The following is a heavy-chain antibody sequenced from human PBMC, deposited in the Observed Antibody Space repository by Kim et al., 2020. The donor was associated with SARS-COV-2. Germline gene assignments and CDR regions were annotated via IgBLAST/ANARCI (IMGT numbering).Heavy chain of an antibody. Sequence: GGSLRLSCAASGFTFSSYSMNWVRQAPGKGLEWVSSISSSSSYIYYADSVKCRFTISRDNAKNSLYLQMNSLRAEDTAVYYCASNPDYGERGSDFDLWGRGTLVTVSS. V-gene: IGHV3-21*01. D-gene: IGHD4-17*01. CDR2: ISSSSSYI. CDR1: GFTFSSYS. J-gene: IGHJ2*01. CDR3: ASNPDYGERGSDFDL.